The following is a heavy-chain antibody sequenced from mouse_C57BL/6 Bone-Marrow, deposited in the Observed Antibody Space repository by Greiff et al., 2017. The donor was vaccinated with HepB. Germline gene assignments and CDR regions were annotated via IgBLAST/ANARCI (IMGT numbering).Heavy chain of an antibody. CDR1: GFTFSSYA. Sequence: EVHLVESGEGLVKPGGSLKLSCAASGFTFSSYAMSWVRQTPEKRLEWVAYISSGGDYIYYADTVKGRFTISRDNARNTLYLQMSSLKSEDTAMYYCTRENYYGSRKYFDVWGTGTTVTVSS. CDR3: TRENYYGSRKYFDV. D-gene: IGHD1-1*01. CDR2: ISSGGDYI. V-gene: IGHV5-9-1*02. J-gene: IGHJ1*03.